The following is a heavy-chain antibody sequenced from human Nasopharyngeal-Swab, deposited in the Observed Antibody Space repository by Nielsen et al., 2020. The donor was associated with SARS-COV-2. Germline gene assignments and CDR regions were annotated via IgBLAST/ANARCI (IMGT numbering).Heavy chain of an antibody. CDR1: GFTFDDYA. V-gene: IGHV3-9*01. D-gene: IGHD1-1*01. CDR3: AKDPRYNWNDGWYYFDY. CDR2: ISWNSGSI. Sequence: SLKISRAASGFTFDDYAMHWVRQAPGKGLEWVSGISWNSGSIGYADSVKGRFTISRDNAKNSLYLQMNSLRAEDTALYYCAKDPRYNWNDGWYYFDYWGQGTLVTVSS. J-gene: IGHJ4*02.